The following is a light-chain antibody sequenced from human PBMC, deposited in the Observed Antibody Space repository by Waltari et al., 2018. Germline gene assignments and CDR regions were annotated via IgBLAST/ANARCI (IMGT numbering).Light chain of an antibody. CDR1: QSVSSY. CDR2: DAS. J-gene: IGKJ5*01. Sequence: EIVLTQSPATLSLSPGESATLPCRASQSVSSYLAWYQQKPGQAPRLLIYDASNRATGIPARFSGSGSGTDFTLTISSLEPEDFAVYYCQQRSNWPQITFGQGTRLEIK. V-gene: IGKV3-11*01. CDR3: QQRSNWPQIT.